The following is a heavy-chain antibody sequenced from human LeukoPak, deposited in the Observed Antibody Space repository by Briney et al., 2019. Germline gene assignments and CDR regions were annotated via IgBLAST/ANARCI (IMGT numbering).Heavy chain of an antibody. CDR2: IYSCDSYT. CDR1: GSIFNSYW. Sequence: GASLQICCECAGSIFNSYWIRGGRQLPGKGEEGMGRIYSCDSYTIYSPSSPAHLTISASKSIITAYLQWISLKASDTAMYYCARHTDVAVAYLTVEYYWGQGTLVSFSS. CDR3: ARHTDVAVAYLTVEYY. V-gene: IGHV5-10-1*01. J-gene: IGHJ4*02. D-gene: IGHD6-19*01.